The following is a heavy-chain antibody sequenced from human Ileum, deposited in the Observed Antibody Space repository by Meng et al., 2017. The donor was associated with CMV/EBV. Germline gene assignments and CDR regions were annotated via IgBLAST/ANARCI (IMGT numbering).Heavy chain of an antibody. Sequence: GESLKISCQGSGYSFTSYWIGWVRQMPGKGLEWMGIIYPGDSDTRYSPSFQGQVTISADKSISTAYLQWSSLKASDTAMYYCARPNGAAPFVRAFDIWGQGTMVTVSS. CDR1: GYSFTSYW. J-gene: IGHJ3*02. CDR3: ARPNGAAPFVRAFDI. CDR2: IYPGDSDT. D-gene: IGHD6-13*01. V-gene: IGHV5-51*01.